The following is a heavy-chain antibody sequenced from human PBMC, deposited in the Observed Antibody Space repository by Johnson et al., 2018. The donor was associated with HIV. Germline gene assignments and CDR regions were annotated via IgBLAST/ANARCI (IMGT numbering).Heavy chain of an antibody. D-gene: IGHD1-26*01. CDR1: GFTFSSYW. CDR2: IKQDGSEK. J-gene: IGHJ3*02. CDR3: ARDLSGSSTVLSDAFDI. V-gene: IGHV3-7*01. Sequence: VQLVESGGGLVQPGGSLRLCCAASGFTFSSYWMSWVRQAPGKGLEWVANIKQDGSEKYYVDSVKGRFTIFRDNSKHTLYLQMNSLRAEDTAVYYCARDLSGSSTVLSDAFDIWGQGTMVTVSS.